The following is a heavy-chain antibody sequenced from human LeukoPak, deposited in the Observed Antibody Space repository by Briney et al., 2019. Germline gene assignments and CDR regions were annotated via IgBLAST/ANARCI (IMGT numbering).Heavy chain of an antibody. Sequence: GASVKVSCKASGYTFTSYGINWVRQATGQGLEGVGWMNPNSGNTGYAQKFQGRVTMTRNTSIHTAYIELSSLRSEDTAVYYCPRGLGGDGYNLGWFAPWGPGNLVTVS. J-gene: IGHJ5*02. CDR1: GYTFTSYG. CDR3: PRGLGGDGYNLGWFAP. D-gene: IGHD5-24*01. V-gene: IGHV1-8*02. CDR2: MNPNSGNT.